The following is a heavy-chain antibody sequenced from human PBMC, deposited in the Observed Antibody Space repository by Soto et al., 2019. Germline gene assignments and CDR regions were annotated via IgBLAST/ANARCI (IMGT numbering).Heavy chain of an antibody. Sequence: GASVKVSCKASGGTFSSYAISWVRQAPGQGLEWMGGIIPIFGTANYAQKFQGRVTITADESTSTAYMELSSLRSEDTAVYYCARGYPRYDYGDYVCHYWGQGTLVTVSS. J-gene: IGHJ4*02. D-gene: IGHD4-17*01. V-gene: IGHV1-69*13. CDR2: IIPIFGTA. CDR1: GGTFSSYA. CDR3: ARGYPRYDYGDYVCHY.